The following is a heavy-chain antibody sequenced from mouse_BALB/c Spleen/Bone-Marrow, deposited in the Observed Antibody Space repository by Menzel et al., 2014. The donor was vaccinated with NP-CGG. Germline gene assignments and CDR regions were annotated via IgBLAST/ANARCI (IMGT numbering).Heavy chain of an antibody. J-gene: IGHJ2*01. Sequence: EVKVVDSGGGLVQPGGSLKLSCAASGFTLSSYGMSWVRQTPDKRLELVATINSNGGSTYYPDSVKGRFTISRDNAKNTLYLQMSSLKSEDTAMYYCARDYDYDYWGQGTTLTVSS. CDR3: ARDYDYDY. CDR1: GFTLSSYG. V-gene: IGHV5-6-3*01. CDR2: INSNGGST. D-gene: IGHD2-4*01.